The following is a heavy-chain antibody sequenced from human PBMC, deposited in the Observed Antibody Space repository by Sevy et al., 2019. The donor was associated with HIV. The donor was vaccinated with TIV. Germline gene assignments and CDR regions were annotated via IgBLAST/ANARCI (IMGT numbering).Heavy chain of an antibody. CDR2: IYSDETT. Sequence: GSLRLSCAASGFSVNSNYMTWVRQAPGKGLEGVSVIYSDETTYHADPVKDRFTISRDNSKNMLYLQMSSLRAEDTAIYYCARGKSGYGYALNYWGQGTLVTVSS. CDR3: ARGKSGYGYALNY. D-gene: IGHD5-18*01. CDR1: GFSVNSNY. V-gene: IGHV3-66*01. J-gene: IGHJ4*02.